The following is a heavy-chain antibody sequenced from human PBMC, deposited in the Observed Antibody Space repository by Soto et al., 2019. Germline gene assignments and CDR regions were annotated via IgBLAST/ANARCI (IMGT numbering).Heavy chain of an antibody. J-gene: IGHJ3*02. CDR2: INPASGAA. CDR3: VRGGGVGVAGSAAFDM. V-gene: IGHV1-2*02. D-gene: IGHD3-3*01. Sequence: QLHLVQSGAVVKKPGASVTVSCSASGYPVTAYYMHWVRQAPGRGLEWMGGINPASGAAKYTQTIQGRVTLTRSTDADTGFMELGGLASGDTAVFYWVRGGGVGVAGSAAFDMWGQGTLVTVSS. CDR1: GYPVTAYY.